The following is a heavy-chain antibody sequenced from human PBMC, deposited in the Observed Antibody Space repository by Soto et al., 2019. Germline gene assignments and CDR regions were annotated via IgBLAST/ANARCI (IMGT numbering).Heavy chain of an antibody. CDR1: AGSVSGFY. Sequence: LQQWGAGLLKPSETLSLTCGVYAGSVSGFYWTWIRQPPGQGLEWIGEINHGGTTKQNPSLKGRVTMSVDTSKNQFSLKLSSVTSADTAVYFCARGDTVTGRNVFDFWGQGTMVTVSS. CDR2: INHGGTT. J-gene: IGHJ3*01. D-gene: IGHD2-21*02. V-gene: IGHV4-34*02. CDR3: ARGDTVTGRNVFDF.